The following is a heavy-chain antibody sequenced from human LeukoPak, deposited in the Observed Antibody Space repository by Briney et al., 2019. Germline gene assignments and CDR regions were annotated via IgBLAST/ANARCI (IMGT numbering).Heavy chain of an antibody. Sequence: SETLSLTCTVSGGSISSGDYYWSWIRQPPGKGLEWIGYIYYSGSTYYNPSLRSRVTISVDTSKNQFSLKLSSVTAADTAVYYCARETRGFYGDYVRYFDYWGQGTLVTVSS. CDR1: GGSISSGDYY. CDR2: IYYSGST. V-gene: IGHV4-30-4*01. D-gene: IGHD4-17*01. J-gene: IGHJ4*02. CDR3: ARETRGFYGDYVRYFDY.